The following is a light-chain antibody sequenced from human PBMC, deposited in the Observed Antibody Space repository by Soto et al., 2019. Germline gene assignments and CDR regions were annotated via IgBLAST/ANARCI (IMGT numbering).Light chain of an antibody. CDR1: SADVGGYAY. J-gene: IGLJ3*02. V-gene: IGLV2-14*01. CDR3: CSYTDNTTPV. Sequence: QSVLTQPASVSGSPGQSITISCTGTSADVGGYAYVSWYQKYPGKAPKLVISEVSNRSSGVSHRFSGSRSGNTASLTISGLQAEDEADYYCCSYTDNTTPVFGGGTKLTVL. CDR2: EVS.